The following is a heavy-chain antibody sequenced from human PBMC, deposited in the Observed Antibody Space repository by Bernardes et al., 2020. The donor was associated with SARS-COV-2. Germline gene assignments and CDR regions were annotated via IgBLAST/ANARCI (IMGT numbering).Heavy chain of an antibody. CDR3: THRRSTIFGIDY. V-gene: IGHV2-5*02. J-gene: IGHJ4*02. D-gene: IGHD3-3*01. Sequence: SGPTLVKPTQTLTLTCTFSGFSLNSSGVGVGWIRQPPGKALEWLALIYWDDDKRYSPSLKNRLTITKDTSKNQVVLTMTNVDPLDTGTYYCTHRRSTIFGIDYWGQGTLVTVTS. CDR1: GFSLNSSGVG. CDR2: IYWDDDK.